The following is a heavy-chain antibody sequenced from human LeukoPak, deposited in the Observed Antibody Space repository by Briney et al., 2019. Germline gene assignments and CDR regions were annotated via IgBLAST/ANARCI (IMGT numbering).Heavy chain of an antibody. Sequence: ASVKVSCKASGYTFTGYYIHWVRQAPGQGLEWMGWINPNSGGTNTAQKFQGRVTMTRDTSLSTAYMELSRLGSDDTAVYYCARVNNYYDSSGYLYYFDNWGQGTLVTVSS. D-gene: IGHD3-22*01. CDR1: GYTFTGYY. CDR2: INPNSGGT. J-gene: IGHJ4*02. CDR3: ARVNNYYDSSGYLYYFDN. V-gene: IGHV1-2*02.